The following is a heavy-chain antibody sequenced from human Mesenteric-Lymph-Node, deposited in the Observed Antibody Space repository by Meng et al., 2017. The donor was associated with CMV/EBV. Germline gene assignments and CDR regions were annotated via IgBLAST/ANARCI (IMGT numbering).Heavy chain of an antibody. CDR3: ARGPLMYSVNDL. V-gene: IGHV1-18*01. CDR2: ITPYNDNT. D-gene: IGHD6-13*01. J-gene: IGHJ5*02. CDR1: GYGFTSFG. Sequence: ASVKVSCKSSGYGFTSFGITWVRQAPGQGLEWMAWITPYNDNTDYAQNFQGRVTLTADTSTTTVYMELRNLKSDDTAVYYCARGPLMYSVNDLWGQGTLVTVSS.